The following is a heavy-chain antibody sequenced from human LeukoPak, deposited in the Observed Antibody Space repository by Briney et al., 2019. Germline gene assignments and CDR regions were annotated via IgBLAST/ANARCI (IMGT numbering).Heavy chain of an antibody. V-gene: IGHV4-59*01. CDR3: ARGLPIFGLIPHPLYYFDY. D-gene: IGHD3-9*01. Sequence: ASETLSLTCTVSGGSISSYYWSWIRQPPGKGLEWIGYIYYSGTTNYNPSLKSRVTISVDTSKNQFSLKLSSVTAADTAVYYCARGLPIFGLIPHPLYYFDYWGQGTLVTVSS. CDR1: GGSISSYY. CDR2: IYYSGTT. J-gene: IGHJ4*02.